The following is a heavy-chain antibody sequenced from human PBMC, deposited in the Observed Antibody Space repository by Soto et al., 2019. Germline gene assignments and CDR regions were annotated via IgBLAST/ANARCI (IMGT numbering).Heavy chain of an antibody. Sequence: PGGSLRLSCAASGFTFSSYAMSWVRQAPGKGLEWVSAVSGSGGSTYYADPVNGRLTISRENSKNTLYLQMNSLMAEDTAVYYCADECPSIGSYLYCFDYWGQGTLVTVSS. D-gene: IGHD3-22*01. CDR3: ADECPSIGSYLYCFDY. CDR1: GFTFSSYA. V-gene: IGHV3-23*01. J-gene: IGHJ4*02. CDR2: VSGSGGST.